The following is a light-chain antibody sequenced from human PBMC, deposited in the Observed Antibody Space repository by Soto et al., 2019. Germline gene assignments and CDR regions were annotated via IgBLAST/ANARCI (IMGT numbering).Light chain of an antibody. CDR1: SSDVVGSNH. CDR3: NSQTSSGIRV. V-gene: IGLV2-14*01. Sequence: QSALAQPPSASGSPGQSITISCTGTSSDVVGSNHVSWYQHHPGKAPKLIIYEVNYRPSGVSNRFSGSKSGYTASLTISGLQAEDEADYYCNSQTSSGIRVFGTGTKVTVL. CDR2: EVN. J-gene: IGLJ1*01.